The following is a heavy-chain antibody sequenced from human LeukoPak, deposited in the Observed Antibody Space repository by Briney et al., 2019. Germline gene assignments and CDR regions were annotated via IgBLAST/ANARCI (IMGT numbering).Heavy chain of an antibody. CDR3: ARHRAYSSSSPFDY. Sequence: SETLSLTCTVTGGSISSYYWSWIRQPPGKGLEWIGYIYYTGSTNYNPSLKSRVTMFVDMSKNQFSLRLSSVTAADTAVCYCARHRAYSSSSPFDYWGQGTLVTVSS. J-gene: IGHJ4*02. V-gene: IGHV4-59*08. D-gene: IGHD6-6*01. CDR1: GGSISSYY. CDR2: IYYTGST.